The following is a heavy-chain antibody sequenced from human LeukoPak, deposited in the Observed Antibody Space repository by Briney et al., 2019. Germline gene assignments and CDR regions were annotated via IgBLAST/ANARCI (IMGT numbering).Heavy chain of an antibody. CDR1: GFTFSSYS. CDR3: ARAGTVVVAATPQDDAFDI. CDR2: ISSSSSTI. D-gene: IGHD2-15*01. Sequence: GGSLRLSCAASGFTFSSYSMNWVRQAPGKGLEWVSYISSSSSTIYYADSVKGRFTISRDNAKNSLYLQMNSLRAEDTAVYYCARAGTVVVAATPQDDAFDIWGQGTMVTVSS. J-gene: IGHJ3*02. V-gene: IGHV3-48*04.